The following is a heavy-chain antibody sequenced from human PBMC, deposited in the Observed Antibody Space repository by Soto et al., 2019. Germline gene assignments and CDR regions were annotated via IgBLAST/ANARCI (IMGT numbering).Heavy chain of an antibody. CDR1: GFTFSTYT. CDR3: TKQGYYWYFDI. V-gene: IGHV3-23*01. J-gene: IGHJ2*01. D-gene: IGHD3-22*01. CDR2: VSRSADST. Sequence: EAQLLESGGGLAQPGGSLRLSCAASGFTFSTYTMHWVRQTPGKGLEWVAGVSRSADSTYYPDALKGRFSISRDNAKNTVDLQIHSLTAEDTTVYFCTKQGYYWYFDIWGRGTLVTVSS.